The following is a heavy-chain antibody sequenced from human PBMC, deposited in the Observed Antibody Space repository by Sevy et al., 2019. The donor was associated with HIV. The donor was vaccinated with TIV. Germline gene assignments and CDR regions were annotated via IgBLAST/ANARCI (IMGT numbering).Heavy chain of an antibody. CDR3: ARDSIPLVHVIIITPYYYGMDV. CDR2: ISAYNGNT. V-gene: IGHV1-18*04. J-gene: IGHJ6*02. CDR1: GYTFNTFG. D-gene: IGHD3-10*01. Sequence: ASVKVSCKTSGYTFNTFGINWVRQAPGQGLQWVGWISAYNGNTKYVQKLQGRVSMTTGTSTITVYMELRSLRSDVTAVYYCARDSIPLVHVIIITPYYYGMDVWGQGTTVTVSS.